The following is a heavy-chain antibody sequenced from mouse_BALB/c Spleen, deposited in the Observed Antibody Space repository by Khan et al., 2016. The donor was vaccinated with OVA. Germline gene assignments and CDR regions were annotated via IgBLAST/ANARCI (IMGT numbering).Heavy chain of an antibody. D-gene: IGHD6-1*01. CDR2: INTYTGEP. Sequence: QIQLVQSGPELKKPGETVKISCKASGYTFTNYVMNWVKQSPGKGLKWMGWINTYTGEPTYDDDFKGRSAFSSETSASTAFLQINSLTHEDTATYCCARCHVGYWGQGTTLTVSS. J-gene: IGHJ2*01. V-gene: IGHV9-3-1*01. CDR1: GYTFTNYV. CDR3: ARCHVGY.